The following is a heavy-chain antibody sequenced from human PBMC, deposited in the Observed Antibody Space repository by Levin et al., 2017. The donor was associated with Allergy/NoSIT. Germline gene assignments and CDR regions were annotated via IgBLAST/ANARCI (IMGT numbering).Heavy chain of an antibody. CDR2: INHSGST. V-gene: IGHV4-34*01. J-gene: IGHJ6*03. Sequence: SETLSLTCAVYGGSFSGYYWSWIRQPPGKGLEWIGEINHSGSTNYNPSLKSRVTISVDTSKNQFSLKLSSVTAADTAVYYCARTQYYYGSGSYPSLAYYYYMDVWGKGTTVTVSS. D-gene: IGHD3-10*01. CDR1: GGSFSGYY. CDR3: ARTQYYYGSGSYPSLAYYYYMDV.